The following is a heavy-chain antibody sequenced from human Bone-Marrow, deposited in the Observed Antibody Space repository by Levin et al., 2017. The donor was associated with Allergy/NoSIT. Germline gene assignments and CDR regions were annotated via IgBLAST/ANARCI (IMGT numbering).Heavy chain of an antibody. CDR3: ARSPPYKQWLVPFDY. V-gene: IGHV4-39*01. CDR1: GGSISSSSYY. D-gene: IGHD6-19*01. J-gene: IGHJ4*02. Sequence: NPSETLSLTCTVSGGSISSSSYYWGWIRQPPGKGLEWIGSIYYSGSTYYNPSLKSRVTISVDTSKNQFSLKLSSVTAADTAVYYCARSPPYKQWLVPFDYWGQGTLVTVSS. CDR2: IYYSGST.